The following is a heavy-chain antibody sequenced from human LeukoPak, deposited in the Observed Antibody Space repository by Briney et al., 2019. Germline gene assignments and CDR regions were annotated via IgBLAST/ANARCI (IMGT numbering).Heavy chain of an antibody. CDR3: ARDNPPVSYGMDV. CDR1: GFTFSSYE. CDR2: ISSSGTRI. V-gene: IGHV3-48*03. J-gene: IGHJ6*02. D-gene: IGHD1-14*01. Sequence: PEGSLRLSCAASGFTFSSYEMNWVRQAPGKGLEWVSYISSSGTRIYYADSVKGRFTISRDNAKNSLYLQMNSLRAEDTAVYYCARDNPPVSYGMDVWGQGTTVTVSS.